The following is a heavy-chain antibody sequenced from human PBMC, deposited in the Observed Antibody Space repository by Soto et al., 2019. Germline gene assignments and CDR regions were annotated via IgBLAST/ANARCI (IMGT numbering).Heavy chain of an antibody. CDR2: ISAYNGNT. V-gene: IGHV1-18*01. D-gene: IGHD2-15*01. CDR3: ARLKDASHRAEGLFDH. Sequence: QVQLLQSGAEVKKPGASVKGSCKASVYTFTSYGISWVRQAPGQGGEWMGWISAYNGNTNYAQKLQGRVTMTTDTATSTAYMELRSLRSDDTAVYYCARLKDASHRAEGLFDHWGQGTLVTVSS. CDR1: VYTFTSYG. J-gene: IGHJ5*02.